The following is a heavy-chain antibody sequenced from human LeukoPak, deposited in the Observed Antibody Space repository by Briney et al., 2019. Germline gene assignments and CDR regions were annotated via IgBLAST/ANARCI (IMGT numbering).Heavy chain of an antibody. Sequence: GGSLRLSCAASGFTFSNAWMSWVRQAPGKGLEWVGRIKSKTDGGTTDYAAPVKGRFTISRDDPKNTLYLQMNSLKTEDTAVYYCTTDSSGYYPAYWGQGTLVTVSS. V-gene: IGHV3-15*01. CDR1: GFTFSNAW. J-gene: IGHJ4*02. CDR2: IKSKTDGGTT. D-gene: IGHD3-22*01. CDR3: TTDSSGYYPAY.